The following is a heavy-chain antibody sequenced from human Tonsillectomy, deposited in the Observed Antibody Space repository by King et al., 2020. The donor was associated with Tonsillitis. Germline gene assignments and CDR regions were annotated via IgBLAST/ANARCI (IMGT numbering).Heavy chain of an antibody. V-gene: IGHV3-48*03. J-gene: IGHJ4*02. D-gene: IGHD1-26*01. Sequence: VQLVESGGGLVQPGGSLRLSCAASGFTFSSYDMIWVREAPGRGLEWVSYISGSGRIIYYAVSVKGRFTISRDNAKNSLYLQMNILRAEEAAVYYWERDPIVGANFDYWGQGTLVTVAT. CDR2: ISGSGRII. CDR1: GFTFSSYD. CDR3: ERDPIVGANFDY.